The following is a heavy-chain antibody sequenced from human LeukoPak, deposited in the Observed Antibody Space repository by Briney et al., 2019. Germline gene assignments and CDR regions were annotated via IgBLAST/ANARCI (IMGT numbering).Heavy chain of an antibody. Sequence: SETLSLTCAVYGGSFSGYYWSWIRQPPGKGLGWIGEINHSGSTNYNPSLKSRVTISVDTSKNQFSLKLSSVTAADTAVYYCARGPGIAAAGYYFDYWGQGTLVTVSS. D-gene: IGHD6-13*01. J-gene: IGHJ4*02. V-gene: IGHV4-34*01. CDR2: INHSGST. CDR3: ARGPGIAAAGYYFDY. CDR1: GGSFSGYY.